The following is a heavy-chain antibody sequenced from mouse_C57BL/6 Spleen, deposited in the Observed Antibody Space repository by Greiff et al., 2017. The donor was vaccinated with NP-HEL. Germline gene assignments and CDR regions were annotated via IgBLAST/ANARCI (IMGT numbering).Heavy chain of an antibody. V-gene: IGHV1-47*01. CDR3: ARRYYGSSDWYFDV. CDR2: FHPYNDDT. CDR1: GYTFTTYP. Sequence: VKLQESGAELVKPGASVKMSCKASGYTFTTYPIEWMKQNHGKSLEWIGNFHPYNDDTKYNEKFKGKATLTVEKSSSTVYLELSRLTSDDSAVYYCARRYYGSSDWYFDVWGTGTTVTVSS. J-gene: IGHJ1*03. D-gene: IGHD1-1*01.